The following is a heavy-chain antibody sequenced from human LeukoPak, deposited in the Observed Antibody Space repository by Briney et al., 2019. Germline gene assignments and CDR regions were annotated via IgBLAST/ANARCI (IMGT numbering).Heavy chain of an antibody. J-gene: IGHJ5*02. V-gene: IGHV4-38-2*02. D-gene: IGHD5-12*01. CDR3: ARAGAIVATSTFDP. Sequence: SETLSLTCTVSGYSISSGYYWCWIRQPPGKGLEWIGSIYHSGSTYYNPSLKSRVTISVDTSKNEFSLKLSSVTAADTAVYYCARAGAIVATSTFDPWGQGTLVTVSS. CDR2: IYHSGST. CDR1: GYSISSGYY.